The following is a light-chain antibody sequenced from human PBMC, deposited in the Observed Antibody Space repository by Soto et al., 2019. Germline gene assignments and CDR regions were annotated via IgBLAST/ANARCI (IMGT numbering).Light chain of an antibody. Sequence: DIQMTQPPSILSASVGDRLTITCRSSQTITNWLAWYQQKPGKAPRLLIYDASSLESWVPSRFSGSGSGTEFTLTISRLQSDDFATYCGQQYKSFGAFGEGTKVDIK. CDR1: QTITNW. CDR3: QQYKSFGA. J-gene: IGKJ4*01. V-gene: IGKV1-5*01. CDR2: DAS.